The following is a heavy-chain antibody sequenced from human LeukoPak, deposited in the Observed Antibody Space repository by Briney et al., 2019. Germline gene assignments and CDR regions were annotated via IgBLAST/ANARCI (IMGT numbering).Heavy chain of an antibody. V-gene: IGHV4-30-4*01. D-gene: IGHD3-10*01. J-gene: IGHJ5*02. CDR3: ARGLLCPGGFDP. CDR2: IYYSGST. Sequence: PSETLSLTCTVSGGSLSSGDYYWSWIRQPPGKGLEWIGYIYYSGSTYYNPSLKSRVTISVDTSKNQFSLKLSSVTAADTAVYYCARGLLCPGGFDPWGQGTLVTVSS. CDR1: GGSLSSGDYY.